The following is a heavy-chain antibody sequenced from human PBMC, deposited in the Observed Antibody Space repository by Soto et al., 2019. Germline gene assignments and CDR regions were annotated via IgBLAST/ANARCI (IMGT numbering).Heavy chain of an antibody. D-gene: IGHD3-16*01. Sequence: QVQLVQSGAEVKNPGASVKVSCKTSGYTFTKYGVGWVRQAPGQGLEWMGWISGSSGNANYAEKVQGRITLTTVTSTSTAYIELRSLRSDDTAVYYCAREMAGLGGEYDYWGQGTLVTVSS. CDR3: AREMAGLGGEYDY. CDR2: ISGSSGNA. J-gene: IGHJ4*02. CDR1: GYTFTKYG. V-gene: IGHV1-18*01.